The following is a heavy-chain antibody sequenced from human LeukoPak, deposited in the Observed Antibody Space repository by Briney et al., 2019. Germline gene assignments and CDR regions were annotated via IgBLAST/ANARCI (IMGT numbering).Heavy chain of an antibody. V-gene: IGHV3-7*03. CDR1: GFTFSSYW. CDR3: ARAYEYYDFWSGYYAYFDY. D-gene: IGHD3-3*01. Sequence: QPGGSLRLSCAASGFTFSSYWMSWVRQAPGKGLEWVANIKQDGSEKYYVDSVKGRFTISRDNAKNSLYLQMNSLRAEDTAVYYCARAYEYYDFWSGYYAYFDYWGQGTLVTVSS. CDR2: IKQDGSEK. J-gene: IGHJ4*02.